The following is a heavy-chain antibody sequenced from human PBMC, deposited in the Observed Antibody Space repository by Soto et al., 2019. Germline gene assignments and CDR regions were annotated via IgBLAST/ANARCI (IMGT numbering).Heavy chain of an antibody. V-gene: IGHV5-10-1*01. CDR2: IDPSDSQT. D-gene: IGHD3-22*01. CDR3: ARQIYDSDSGPNFQYYFDS. Sequence: GDSLKISCNCSGYSFSGYWITWVLQMPVKGLEWMGRIDPSDSQTYYSPSFRGHVTISAAKSITTVFLQWSSLRASDTAMYYCARQIYDSDSGPNFQYYFDSWGQGTLVTVSS. J-gene: IGHJ4*02. CDR1: GYSFSGYW.